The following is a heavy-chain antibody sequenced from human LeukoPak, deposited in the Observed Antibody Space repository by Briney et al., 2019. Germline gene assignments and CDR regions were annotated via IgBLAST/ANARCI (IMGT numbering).Heavy chain of an antibody. J-gene: IGHJ6*04. CDR2: ISYDRSNK. V-gene: IGHV3-30*18. Sequence: GRSLRLSCAASGFTFSSYGMHWVRQAPGKGLEWVAVISYDRSNKYYADSVKGRFTISRDNSKNTLYLQMNSLRAEDTAVYYCANRAPYCSGGSCYSNYYYGMDVWGKGTTVTVSS. CDR3: ANRAPYCSGGSCYSNYYYGMDV. CDR1: GFTFSSYG. D-gene: IGHD2-15*01.